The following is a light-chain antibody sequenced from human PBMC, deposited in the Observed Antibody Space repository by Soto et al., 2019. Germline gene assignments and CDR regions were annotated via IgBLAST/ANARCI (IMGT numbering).Light chain of an antibody. V-gene: IGKV1-39*01. CDR3: QQSYSTPVT. J-gene: IGKJ2*01. Sequence: DIQMTQSPSSLSASVGDRVTITCRASQSISSYLNGYQQKPGKAPKILIYAASSLQSGVPSRFSGSGSGTDFTLTISSLQPEDFANYYCQQSYSTPVTFGQGTKLEIK. CDR1: QSISSY. CDR2: AAS.